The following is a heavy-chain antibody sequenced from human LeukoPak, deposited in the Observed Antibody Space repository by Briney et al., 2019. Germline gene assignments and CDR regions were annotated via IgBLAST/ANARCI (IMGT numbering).Heavy chain of an antibody. V-gene: IGHV3-7*01. D-gene: IGHD3-22*01. CDR1: GFTFSTYW. CDR3: AREYDSSLKYFDY. Sequence: GGSLRLSCSASGFTFSTYWMSWVRQAPGKGLEWVANMRRDGNEIYYLDSVRGRFTISRDNSKNTLYLQMNSLRAEDTAVYYCAREYDSSLKYFDYWGQGTLVTVSS. J-gene: IGHJ4*02. CDR2: MRRDGNEI.